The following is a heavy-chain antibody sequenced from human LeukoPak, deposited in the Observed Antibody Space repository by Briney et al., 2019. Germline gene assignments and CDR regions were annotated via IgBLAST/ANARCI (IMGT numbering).Heavy chain of an antibody. V-gene: IGHV1-69*05. CDR2: LIPIFATT. Sequence: SVKVSCTASGGTFTCHGISWVRQAPGQGLEWMGGLIPIFATTNYTERFQDRVTTTTDESATTAYLEQRALRFEDTAVYYCAGGDPFNYYMDVWGAGTTVTVSS. D-gene: IGHD2/OR15-2a*01. CDR1: GGTFTCHG. CDR3: AGGDPFNYYMDV. J-gene: IGHJ6*03.